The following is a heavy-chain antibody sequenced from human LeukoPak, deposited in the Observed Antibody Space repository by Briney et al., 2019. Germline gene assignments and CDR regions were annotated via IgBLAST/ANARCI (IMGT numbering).Heavy chain of an antibody. CDR1: GITFNEVW. D-gene: IGHD3-22*01. J-gene: IGHJ4*02. CDR3: TTPDSRGSGSKWSLNH. Sequence: GGSLRPSCAASGITFNEVWMTWVRQAPGKGLEWVGRVKSKNDGGTIDYAAAVKDRFIISRDDSKNMRYLQMNSLKTEDTAMYYCTTPDSRGSGSKWSLNHWGQGTPVTVSS. V-gene: IGHV3-15*01. CDR2: VKSKNDGGTI.